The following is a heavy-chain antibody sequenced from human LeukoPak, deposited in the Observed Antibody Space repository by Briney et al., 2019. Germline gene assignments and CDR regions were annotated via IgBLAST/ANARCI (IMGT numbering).Heavy chain of an antibody. CDR2: ISYDGSNK. V-gene: IGHV3-30*04. Sequence: GGSLRLSCAASGFTFSSYAMHWVRQAPGKGLEWVAVISYDGSNKYYADSVKGRFTISRDNSKNSLYLQIDSLRAEDTAVYYCARDPYSGYYGTYYYYYMDVWGKGTTVTISS. D-gene: IGHD5-12*01. CDR1: GFTFSSYA. J-gene: IGHJ6*03. CDR3: ARDPYSGYYGTYYYYYMDV.